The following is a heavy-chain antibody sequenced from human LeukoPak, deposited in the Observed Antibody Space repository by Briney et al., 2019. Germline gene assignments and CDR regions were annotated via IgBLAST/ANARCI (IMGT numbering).Heavy chain of an antibody. CDR2: ISSSSSTI. CDR3: AREKGANWGRNDAFDI. CDR1: GFTFSSYS. J-gene: IGHJ3*02. Sequence: PGGSLRLSCAASGFTFSSYSMNWVRQAPGKGLEWVSYISSSSSTIYYADSVKGRFTISRDNAKNSLYLQMNSLRAEDTAVYYCAREKGANWGRNDAFDIWGQGTMVTVSS. D-gene: IGHD7-27*01. V-gene: IGHV3-48*04.